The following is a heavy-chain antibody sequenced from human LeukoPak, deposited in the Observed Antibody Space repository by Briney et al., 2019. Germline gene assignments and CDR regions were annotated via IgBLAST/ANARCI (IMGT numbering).Heavy chain of an antibody. V-gene: IGHV1-2*02. CDR3: ARDPDMSSYGLVNWFDP. J-gene: IGHJ5*02. CDR2: INPNSGGT. Sequence: ASVKVSCKASGYTFTGYYMHWVRQAPGQGLEWMGWINPNSGGTNYAQKFQGRVTMTRDTSISTAYMELSRLRSDDTAVYYCARDPDMSSYGLVNWFDPWGQGTLVTGSS. D-gene: IGHD5-18*01. CDR1: GYTFTGYY.